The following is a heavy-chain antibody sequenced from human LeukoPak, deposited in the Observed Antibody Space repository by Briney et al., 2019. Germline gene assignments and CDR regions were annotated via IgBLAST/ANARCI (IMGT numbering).Heavy chain of an antibody. Sequence: GGSLRLSCAASGFTFSSYGMHWVRQAPGKGLEWVAVIWYDGSNKYYADSVKGRFTISRDNSENTLYLQMNSLRAEDTAVYYCARHGSGIEQAFDIWGQGTMVTVSS. CDR2: IWYDGSNK. V-gene: IGHV3-33*01. CDR3: ARHGSGIEQAFDI. D-gene: IGHD3-10*01. J-gene: IGHJ3*02. CDR1: GFTFSSYG.